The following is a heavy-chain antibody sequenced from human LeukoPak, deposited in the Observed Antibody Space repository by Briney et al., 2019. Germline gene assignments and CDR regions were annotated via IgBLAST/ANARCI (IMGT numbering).Heavy chain of an antibody. J-gene: IGHJ4*02. CDR2: ISSSGSTI. Sequence: RGSLRLSCAASGFTFNSYEMNWVRHAPGNGLEWVSYISSSGSTIHYADSVKGRFTISRDNAKNSLYLQMNSLRAEDTAVYYCARDHYYDSSSYYSPGYYFDYWGQGTLVTVSS. V-gene: IGHV3-48*03. CDR3: ARDHYYDSSSYYSPGYYFDY. CDR1: GFTFNSYE. D-gene: IGHD3-22*01.